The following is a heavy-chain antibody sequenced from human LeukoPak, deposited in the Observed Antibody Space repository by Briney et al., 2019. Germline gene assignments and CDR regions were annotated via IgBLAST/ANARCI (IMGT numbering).Heavy chain of an antibody. Sequence: SETLSLTCTVSGGSISSYYWSWIRQPPGKGLEWIGYIYYSGSTNYNPSLKSRVTISVDKSKNQFSLKLSSVTAADTAVYYCATLSIVVVDYWGQGTLVTVSS. CDR1: GGSISSYY. J-gene: IGHJ4*02. D-gene: IGHD2-2*01. V-gene: IGHV4-59*08. CDR2: IYYSGST. CDR3: ATLSIVVVDY.